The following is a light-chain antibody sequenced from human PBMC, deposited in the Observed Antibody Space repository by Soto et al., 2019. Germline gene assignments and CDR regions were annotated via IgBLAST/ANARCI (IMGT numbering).Light chain of an antibody. Sequence: QSALTQPASVSGSPGQSITISCTGTSSDFGGYKYVSWYQQHPGKAPKLMIYEVSNRPSGVSNRFSGSKSGNTASLTISGLQAEDAADYHCSSYTSSSTPYVFGTGTKVTVL. J-gene: IGLJ1*01. CDR1: SSDFGGYKY. CDR3: SSYTSSSTPYV. V-gene: IGLV2-14*01. CDR2: EVS.